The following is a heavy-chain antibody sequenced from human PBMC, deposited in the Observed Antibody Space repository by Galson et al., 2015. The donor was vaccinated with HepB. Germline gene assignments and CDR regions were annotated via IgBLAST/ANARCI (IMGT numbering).Heavy chain of an antibody. Sequence: SLRLSCAASGYTFSSYAMHWVRQAPGKGLEWVAVISYDGSNKYYADSVKGRFTVSRDNSKNTLYLQMNSLRAEDTAVYYCARDFRALGYFDYWGQGTLVTVSS. D-gene: IGHD6-13*01. CDR2: ISYDGSNK. CDR1: GYTFSSYA. J-gene: IGHJ4*02. V-gene: IGHV3-30-3*01. CDR3: ARDFRALGYFDY.